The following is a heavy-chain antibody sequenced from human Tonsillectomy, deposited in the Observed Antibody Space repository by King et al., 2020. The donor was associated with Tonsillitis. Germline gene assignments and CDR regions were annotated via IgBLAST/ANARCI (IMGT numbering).Heavy chain of an antibody. J-gene: IGHJ4*02. CDR3: AREAPDYGDYVGLGH. CDR2: ISTYNGNT. Sequence: QLVQSGAEVKKPGASVKVSCKASGYTFTNYGITWVRQAPGQGLEWMGWISTYNGNTNYAQKPQGRVTMTTDTSTSTAYMELRSLRSDGTAVYYCAREAPDYGDYVGLGHGGQGTLVTVSS. V-gene: IGHV1-18*04. CDR1: GYTFTNYG. D-gene: IGHD4-17*01.